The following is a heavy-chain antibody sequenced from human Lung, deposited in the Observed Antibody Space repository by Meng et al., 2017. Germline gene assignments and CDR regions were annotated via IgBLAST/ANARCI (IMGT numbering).Heavy chain of an antibody. D-gene: IGHD4-11*01. CDR2: INHSGST. Sequence: QVQLQQGGVVLLKPSETLSPTWVVSGGSFRDYYWSWIRQPPGKGLEWIGEINHSGSTNYNPSLESRATISVDTSQNNLSLKLSSVTAADSAVYYCARGPTTMAHDFDYWGQGTLVTVSS. CDR3: ARGPTTMAHDFDY. CDR1: GGSFRDYY. J-gene: IGHJ4*02. V-gene: IGHV4-34*01.